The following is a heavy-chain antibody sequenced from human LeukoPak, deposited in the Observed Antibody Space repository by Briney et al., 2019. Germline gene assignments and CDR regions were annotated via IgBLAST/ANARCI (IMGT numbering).Heavy chain of an antibody. J-gene: IGHJ4*01. Sequence: SETLSLTCTFPGASVSSNYWSWIRQPAGKGLEWIGRIQTSGSTNYNPSLKSRVTMSVDTSRNHFSLNLSSVTAADTAVYYCARENVATIAARSLDYWGQGTLVTVSS. V-gene: IGHV4-4*07. CDR3: ARENVATIAARSLDY. CDR2: IQTSGST. D-gene: IGHD6-6*01. CDR1: GASVSSNY.